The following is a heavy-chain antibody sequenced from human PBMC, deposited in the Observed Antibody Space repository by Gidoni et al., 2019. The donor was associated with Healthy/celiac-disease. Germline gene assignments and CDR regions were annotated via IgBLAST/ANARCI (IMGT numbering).Heavy chain of an antibody. CDR3: SRFPYSGSYYYYYVMDV. J-gene: IGHJ6*02. Sequence: QAPGKGLEWVSVSDSGGSTYYADSVKGRFTISRDTSKNKLYLQMNRLRAEDTAVYYCSRFPYSGSYYYYYVMDVWGQGTTVTVSS. V-gene: IGHV3-66*01. D-gene: IGHD1-26*01. CDR2: SDSGGST.